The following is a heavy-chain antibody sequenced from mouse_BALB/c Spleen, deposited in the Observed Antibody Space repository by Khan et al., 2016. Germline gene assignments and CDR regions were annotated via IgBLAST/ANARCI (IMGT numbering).Heavy chain of an antibody. CDR3: ASYGYDHFDY. J-gene: IGHJ2*01. CDR2: ISYSGIT. CDR1: GDSFTSGY. Sequence: EVQLQESGPSLVNPSQTLSLTCSVTGDSFTSGYWNWIRKFPGNKLEYMGYISYSGITYYNPSLKSRISITRDTSKNQYYLQLNSVTTEDTATYXCASYGYDHFDYWGQGTTVTVSS. V-gene: IGHV3-8*02. D-gene: IGHD2-2*01.